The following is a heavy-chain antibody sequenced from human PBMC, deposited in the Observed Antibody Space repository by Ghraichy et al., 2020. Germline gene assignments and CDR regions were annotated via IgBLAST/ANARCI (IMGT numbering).Heavy chain of an antibody. J-gene: IGHJ6*03. CDR3: ARGYRRGYCSSTSCYYDYYYYYMDG. V-gene: IGHV4-59*01. Sequence: SETLSLTCTVSGGSISSYYWSWIRQPPGKGLEWIGYIYYSGSTNYNPSLKSRVTISVDTSKNQFSLKLSSVTAADTAVYYCARGYRRGYCSSTSCYYDYYYYYMDGWGKGTTVTVSS. D-gene: IGHD2-2*01. CDR2: IYYSGST. CDR1: GGSISSYY.